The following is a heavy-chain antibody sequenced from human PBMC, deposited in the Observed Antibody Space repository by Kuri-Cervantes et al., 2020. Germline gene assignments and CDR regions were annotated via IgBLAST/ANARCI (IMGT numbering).Heavy chain of an antibody. J-gene: IGHJ4*02. CDR2: RKQDGSEK. CDR1: GFTFNRYA. V-gene: IGHV3-7*01. CDR3: ARRRYFDYFDY. Sequence: GGSLRLSCAASGFTFNRYAMSWVRQAPGKGLEWVANRKQDGSEKYYVDSVKGRFTISRDNAKNSLYLQMNSLRAEDTAVYYCARRRYFDYFDYWGQGTLVTVSS. D-gene: IGHD3-9*01.